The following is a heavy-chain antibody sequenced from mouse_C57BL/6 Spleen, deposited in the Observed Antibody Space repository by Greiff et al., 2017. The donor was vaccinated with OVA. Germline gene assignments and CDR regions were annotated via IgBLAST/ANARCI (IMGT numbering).Heavy chain of an antibody. CDR3: AREGLYYGYDRGYYYAMDY. Sequence: EVKLVESEGGLVQPGSSMKLSCTASGFTFSDYYMAWVRQVPEKGLEWVANINYDGSSTYYLDSLKSRFIISRDNAKNILYLQMSSLKSEDTATYYCAREGLYYGYDRGYYYAMDYWGQGTSVTVSS. D-gene: IGHD2-2*01. J-gene: IGHJ4*01. CDR2: INYDGSST. V-gene: IGHV5-16*01. CDR1: GFTFSDYY.